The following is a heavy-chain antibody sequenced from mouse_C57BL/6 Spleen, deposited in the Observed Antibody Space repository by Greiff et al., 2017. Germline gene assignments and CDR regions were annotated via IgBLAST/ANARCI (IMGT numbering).Heavy chain of an antibody. Sequence: EVHLVESGAELVRPGASVKLSCTASGFNIKDDYMHWVKQRPEQGLEWIGWLDPENGDTEYASKFQGKATITADTSSNTAYLQLSSLTSEDTAVYYCTNWYYGSSLWGQGTTLTVSS. V-gene: IGHV14-4*01. CDR2: LDPENGDT. CDR3: TNWYYGSSL. CDR1: GFNIKDDY. J-gene: IGHJ2*01. D-gene: IGHD1-1*01.